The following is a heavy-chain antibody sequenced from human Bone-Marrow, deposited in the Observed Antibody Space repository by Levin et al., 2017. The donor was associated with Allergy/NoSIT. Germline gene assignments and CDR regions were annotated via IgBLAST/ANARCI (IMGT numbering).Heavy chain of an antibody. CDR3: ARYNYEYNALDI. CDR2: IGTAGDT. J-gene: IGHJ3*02. V-gene: IGHV3-13*01. Sequence: SCAASGFTFMTHYILCFLHRTGKGLEWVSTIGTAGDTYYQDSVRGRFTISRENAKNSLYLQMNVLSAGDTAVYYCARYNYEYNALDIWGQGTMVTVSS. CDR1: GFTFMTHY. D-gene: IGHD5-18*01.